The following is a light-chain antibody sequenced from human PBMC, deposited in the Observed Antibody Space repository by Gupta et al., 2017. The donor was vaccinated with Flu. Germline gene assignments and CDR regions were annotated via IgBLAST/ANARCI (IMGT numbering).Light chain of an antibody. Sequence: EIVMTPSPATLSVSPGERSTLSCRASQSVCSYFAWYLQRPGQAPRLLIYGASTSATGIPDRFSGSGSGTDFTLTISCLQSDDFAVYYCHHYNTWPYTFGQGTKMESK. V-gene: IGKV3-15*01. CDR1: QSVCSY. CDR3: HHYNTWPYT. CDR2: GAS. J-gene: IGKJ2*01.